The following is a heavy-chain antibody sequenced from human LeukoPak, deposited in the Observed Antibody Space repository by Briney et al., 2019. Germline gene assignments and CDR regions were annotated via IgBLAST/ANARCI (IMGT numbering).Heavy chain of an antibody. J-gene: IGHJ4*02. CDR1: GGSISNYY. CDR3: ARGFESKSPYFDS. CDR2: IYYSGST. V-gene: IGHV4-59*01. Sequence: SETLSLTCTVSGGSISNYYWNWLRQPPGKGLEWIGYIYYSGSTNYNPSLKSRVTMSLDTSKNQFSLRLTSVTAADTAVYYCARGFESKSPYFDSWGQRTLVSVSP.